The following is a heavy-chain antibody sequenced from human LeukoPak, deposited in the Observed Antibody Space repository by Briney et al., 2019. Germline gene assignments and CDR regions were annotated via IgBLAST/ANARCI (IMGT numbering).Heavy chain of an antibody. Sequence: SETLSLICAVYGGSFSGYYWSWIRQPPGKGLEWIGEINHSGSTNYNPSLKSRVTISVDTSKNQFSLKLSSVTAADTAVYYCARGGRITMIVVVPTPNWFDPWGQGTLVTVSS. CDR2: INHSGST. V-gene: IGHV4-34*01. CDR3: ARGGRITMIVVVPTPNWFDP. CDR1: GGSFSGYY. D-gene: IGHD3-22*01. J-gene: IGHJ5*02.